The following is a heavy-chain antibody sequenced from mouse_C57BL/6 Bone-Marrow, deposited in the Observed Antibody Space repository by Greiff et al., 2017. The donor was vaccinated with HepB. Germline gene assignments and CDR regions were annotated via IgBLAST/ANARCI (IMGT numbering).Heavy chain of an antibody. V-gene: IGHV5-9-1*02. J-gene: IGHJ4*01. CDR2: ISSGGDYI. CDR1: GFTFSSYA. Sequence: EVQGVESGEGLVKPGGSLKLSCAASGFTFSSYAMSWVRQTPEKRLEWVAYISSGGDYIYYADTVKGRFTISRDNARNTLYLQMSSLKSEDTAMYYCTRDWFDGYYFYAMDYWGQGTSVTVSS. D-gene: IGHD2-3*01. CDR3: TRDWFDGYYFYAMDY.